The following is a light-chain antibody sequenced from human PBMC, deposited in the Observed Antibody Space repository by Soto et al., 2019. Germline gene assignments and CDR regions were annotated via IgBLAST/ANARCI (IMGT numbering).Light chain of an antibody. V-gene: IGKV3-15*01. J-gene: IGKJ3*01. CDR2: GAS. CDR1: QSISSN. CDR3: QQYNNWPPKT. Sequence: DIVMTQSPATLSESPGERVTLSCRASQSISSNLAWYQQKLGQAPRLLIYGASTRATGIPARFSGSGSGTEFTLTISSLQSEDFAVYYCQQYNNWPPKTFGPGTKVDIK.